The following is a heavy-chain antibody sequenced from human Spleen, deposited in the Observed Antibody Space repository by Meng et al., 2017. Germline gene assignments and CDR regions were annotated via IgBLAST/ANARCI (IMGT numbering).Heavy chain of an antibody. J-gene: IGHJ4*02. V-gene: IGHV1-2*06. CDR2: INPKSGDT. D-gene: IGHD6-25*01. CDR3: ARDEDISAAGKLYGDY. Sequence: VTVSCKPSGYNFPDYYIHWVRRAPGQGLEWMGRINPKSGDTHYAQKFQARVTMTGDTSISTAYMELSGLRSDDTAMYYCARDEDISAAGKLYGDYWGQGTLVTVSS. CDR1: GYNFPDYY.